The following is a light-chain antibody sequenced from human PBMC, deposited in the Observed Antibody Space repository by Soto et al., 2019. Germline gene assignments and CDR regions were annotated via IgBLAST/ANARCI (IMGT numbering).Light chain of an antibody. V-gene: IGLV1-40*01. CDR1: GSTIGAGYD. CDR2: DNT. CDR3: QSYDSSLSVV. Sequence: QSVLTQPPSVSGAPGQRVTISCTGSGSTIGAGYDVHWYQQLPGTAPRLLIYDNTNRPSGVPDRFSGSKSGTSASLAISGLHAEDEADYYCQSYDSSLSVVFGGGTKLTVL. J-gene: IGLJ2*01.